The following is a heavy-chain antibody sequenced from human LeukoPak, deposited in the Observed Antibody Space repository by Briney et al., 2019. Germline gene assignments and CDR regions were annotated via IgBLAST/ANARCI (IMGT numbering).Heavy chain of an antibody. CDR3: ARDTIRFLEWHPLSYYGMDV. D-gene: IGHD3-3*01. CDR1: GGSFSGYY. CDR2: INHSGST. V-gene: IGHV4-34*01. Sequence: RPSETLSLTCAVYGGSFSGYYWSWIRQPPGKGLEWIGEINHSGSTNYNPSLKSRVTISVDTSKNQFSLKLSSVTAADTAVYSCARDTIRFLEWHPLSYYGMDVWGQGTTVTVSS. J-gene: IGHJ6*02.